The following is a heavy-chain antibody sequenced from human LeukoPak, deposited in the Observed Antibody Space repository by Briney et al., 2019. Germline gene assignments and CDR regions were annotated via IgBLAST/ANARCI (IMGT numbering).Heavy chain of an antibody. V-gene: IGHV3-33*01. CDR3: ARDRYDILTGYYNQHAFDI. J-gene: IGHJ3*02. Sequence: SGGSLRLSCAASGFTFSSYGMHWVRQAPGEGLEWVAVIWYDGSNKYYADSVKGRFTISRDNSKNTLYLQMNSLRAEDTAVYYCARDRYDILTGYYNQHAFDIWGQGTMVTVSS. D-gene: IGHD3-9*01. CDR1: GFTFSSYG. CDR2: IWYDGSNK.